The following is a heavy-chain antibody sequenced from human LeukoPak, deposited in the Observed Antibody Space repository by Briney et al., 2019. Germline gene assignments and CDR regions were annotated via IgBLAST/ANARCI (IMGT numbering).Heavy chain of an antibody. CDR3: ARGGNSGPSFDY. CDR2: INHSGST. CDR1: GGSFSGYY. D-gene: IGHD4-23*01. Sequence: PSETLSLTCAVYGGSFSGYYWSWIRQPPGKGLEWIGEINHSGSTNYNPSLKSRVTISVDTSKNQFSLKLSSVTAADTAVYYCARGGNSGPSFDYWGQGTLVTVSS. J-gene: IGHJ4*02. V-gene: IGHV4-34*01.